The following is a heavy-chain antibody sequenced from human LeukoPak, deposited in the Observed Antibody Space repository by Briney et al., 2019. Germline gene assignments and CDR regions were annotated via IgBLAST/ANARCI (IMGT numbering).Heavy chain of an antibody. D-gene: IGHD3-10*01. CDR3: ARPRRYYDY. J-gene: IGHJ4*02. CDR1: GGSISSSSYY. CDR2: IYYSGST. V-gene: IGHV4-39*01. Sequence: SETLSLTCTVSGGSISSSSYYWGWIRQPPGKGLEWIGSIYYSGSTYYNPSLKSRVTISVDTSKNQFSLKLSSVTAADTAVYYRARPRRYYDYWGQGTLVTVSS.